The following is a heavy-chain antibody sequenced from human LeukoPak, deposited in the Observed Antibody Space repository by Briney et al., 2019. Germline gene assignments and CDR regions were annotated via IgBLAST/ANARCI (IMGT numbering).Heavy chain of an antibody. J-gene: IGHJ4*02. D-gene: IGHD5-24*01. V-gene: IGHV3-30*02. CDR1: GFTFSSYG. Sequence: GGSLRLSCAASGFTFSSYGMHWVRQAPGKGLEWVAIIRYDGSNKYYADSVKGRFTISRDNSKNTLYLQMNSLRAEDTAVYYCAKDHGYYFDYWGQGTLVTVSS. CDR2: IRYDGSNK. CDR3: AKDHGYYFDY.